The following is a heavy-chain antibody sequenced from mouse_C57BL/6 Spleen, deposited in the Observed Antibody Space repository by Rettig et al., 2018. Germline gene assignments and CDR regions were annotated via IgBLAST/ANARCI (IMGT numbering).Heavy chain of an antibody. J-gene: IGHJ1*03. Sequence: DDDKYYNPALKSRLTISKDTSKNQVFLKIANVDTADTATYYCARIYYYGSSYWYFDVWGTGTTVTVSS. CDR2: DDDK. V-gene: IGHV8-8*01. CDR3: ARIYYYGSSYWYFDV. D-gene: IGHD1-1*01.